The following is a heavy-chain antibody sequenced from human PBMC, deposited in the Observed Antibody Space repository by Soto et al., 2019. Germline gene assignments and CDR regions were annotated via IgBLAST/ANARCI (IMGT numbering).Heavy chain of an antibody. D-gene: IGHD3-3*01. V-gene: IGHV4-31*03. J-gene: IGHJ4*02. Sequence: QVQLQESGPGLVKPSQTLSLTCTVSGGSISSGNYYWNWIRQHPGKGLEWIGYIYYSGSTYYNPSLKSRVTMSVDTSKNQFSLKLSSVTAADTAVYYCARGPYYDFWSGYCFDYWGQGTLVTVSS. CDR2: IYYSGST. CDR1: GGSISSGNYY. CDR3: ARGPYYDFWSGYCFDY.